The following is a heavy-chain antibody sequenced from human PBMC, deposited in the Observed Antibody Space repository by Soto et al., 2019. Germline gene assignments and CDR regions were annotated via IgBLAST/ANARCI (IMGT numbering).Heavy chain of an antibody. CDR3: ARRVLTGYHTYGLDG. D-gene: IGHD6-25*01. CDR2: INHSGST. V-gene: IGHV4-34*01. J-gene: IGHJ6*02. CDR1: GGSFSGYY. Sequence: QVQLQQWGAGLLKPSETLSLTCAVSGGSFSGYYWNWIRQSPGKGLEWIGEINHSGSTHYNPSLRSRNSMSADTWKNQFSLKLNSVTAADTSVYYSARRVLTGYHTYGLDGWGQGTTVTVSS.